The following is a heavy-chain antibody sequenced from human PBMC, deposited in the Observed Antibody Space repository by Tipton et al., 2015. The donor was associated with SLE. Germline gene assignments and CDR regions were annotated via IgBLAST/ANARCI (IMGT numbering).Heavy chain of an antibody. J-gene: IGHJ6*02. Sequence: TLSLTCTVSGDSISSHYWSWIRQPPGKGLEWVGYIDNSGNTNYNPSLKSRVTISVDTSKNQFSLKLSSVTAADTAVYYCARRPHYYYYGMDVWGQGTTVTVSS. CDR3: ARRPHYYYYGMDV. CDR2: IDNSGNT. V-gene: IGHV4-4*09. CDR1: GDSISSHY.